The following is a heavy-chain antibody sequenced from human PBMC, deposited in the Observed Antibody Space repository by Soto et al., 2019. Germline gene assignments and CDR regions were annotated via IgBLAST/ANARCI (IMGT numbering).Heavy chain of an antibody. CDR3: ARRYAGNFDY. Sequence: HVQLQESGPGLVKPSETLSLTCTVSGGSISSYYWSWIRQPPGKGLEWIGYIYYSGSTNYNPCLTSRVTLSVDTSKNQSYLKLSSVTAADTAVYYCARRYAGNFDYWGQGTLVTVSS. CDR2: IYYSGST. CDR1: GGSISSYY. V-gene: IGHV4-59*01. D-gene: IGHD2-8*01. J-gene: IGHJ4*02.